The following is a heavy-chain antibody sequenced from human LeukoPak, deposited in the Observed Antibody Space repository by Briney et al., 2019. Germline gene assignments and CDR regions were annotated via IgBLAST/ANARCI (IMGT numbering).Heavy chain of an antibody. J-gene: IGHJ4*02. CDR1: GGSISSYY. CDR2: IYYSGST. Sequence: PSETLSLTCTVSGGSISSYYWSWIRQPPGKGLEWIGYIYYSGSTNYNPSLKSRVTISVDTSKNQFSLKLSSVTAADTAVYYYARHLDSSWYNELGYWGQGTLVTVSS. V-gene: IGHV4-59*08. D-gene: IGHD6-13*01. CDR3: ARHLDSSWYNELGY.